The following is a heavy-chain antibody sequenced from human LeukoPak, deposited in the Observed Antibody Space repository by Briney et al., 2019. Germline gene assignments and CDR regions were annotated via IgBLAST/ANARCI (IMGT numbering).Heavy chain of an antibody. CDR1: GGTFSSYA. CDR3: ARRGMLDYHYYYYMDV. CDR2: IIPIFGTA. D-gene: IGHD2-8*01. Sequence: SVKVSCKASGGTFSSYAISWVRQAPGQGLEWMGGIIPIFGTANYAQKFQGRVTITADKSTSTAYMELSSLRSEDTAVYYCARRGMLDYHYYYYMDVWGKGTTVTVSS. V-gene: IGHV1-69*06. J-gene: IGHJ6*03.